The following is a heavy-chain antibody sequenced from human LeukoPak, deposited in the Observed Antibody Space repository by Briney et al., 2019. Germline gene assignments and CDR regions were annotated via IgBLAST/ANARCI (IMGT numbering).Heavy chain of an antibody. D-gene: IGHD6-19*01. CDR2: ISSGAGTT. CDR3: AKDLEQSYSGWSASYDA. CDR1: GFTFSNYA. Sequence: GGSLGLSCAASGFTFSNYAMSWVRQVPGKWLEWVSAISSGAGTTGYADSVKGRFTISRVNSKSTIYLQMNSLRAEDTAVYYCAKDLEQSYSGWSASYDAWGQGTLVTVAS. J-gene: IGHJ5*02. V-gene: IGHV3-23*01.